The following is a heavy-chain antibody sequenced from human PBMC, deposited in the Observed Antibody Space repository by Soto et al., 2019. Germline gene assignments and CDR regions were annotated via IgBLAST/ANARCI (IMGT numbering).Heavy chain of an antibody. D-gene: IGHD2-15*01. J-gene: IGHJ4*02. CDR3: ARPYCSGGSCYDWEYYFDY. CDR1: GYSFTSYW. V-gene: IGHV5-51*01. Sequence: GESLKISCKGSGYSFTSYWIGWVRQMPGKGLEWMGIIYPGDSDTRYSPSFQGQVTISADKSISTAYLQWSSLKASDTAMYYCARPYCSGGSCYDWEYYFDYWGQGTLVTVSS. CDR2: IYPGDSDT.